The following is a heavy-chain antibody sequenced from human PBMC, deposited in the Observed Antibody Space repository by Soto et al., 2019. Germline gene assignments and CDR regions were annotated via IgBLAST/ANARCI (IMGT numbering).Heavy chain of an antibody. CDR1: GYTFISYY. CDR3: ARRGNGFDI. D-gene: IGHD1-1*01. J-gene: IGHJ3*02. CDR2: INPSGGST. Sequence: ASVKVSCKASGYTFISYYMHWVRQAPGQGLEWMGLINPSGGSTTYAQKFQGRVTMTRVTSTSTVYMELSSLRSEDTAVYYCARRGNGFDIWGQGTMVTV. V-gene: IGHV1-46*01.